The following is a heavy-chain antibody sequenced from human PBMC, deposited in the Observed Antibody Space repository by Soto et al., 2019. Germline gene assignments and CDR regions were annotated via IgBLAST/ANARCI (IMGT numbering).Heavy chain of an antibody. CDR3: AKGPAGFYCSGGSCSIY. CDR1: GFTFSSYA. Sequence: SLRLSCAASGFTFSSYAMSWVRQAPGKGLEWVSAISGSGGSTYYADSVKGRFTISRDNSKNTLYLQMNSLRAEDTAVYYCAKGPAGFYCSGGSCSIYWGQGTLVTVSS. CDR2: ISGSGGST. J-gene: IGHJ4*02. V-gene: IGHV3-23*01. D-gene: IGHD2-15*01.